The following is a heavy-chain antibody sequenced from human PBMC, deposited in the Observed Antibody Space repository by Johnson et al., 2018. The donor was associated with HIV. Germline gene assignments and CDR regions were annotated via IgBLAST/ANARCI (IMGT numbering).Heavy chain of an antibody. J-gene: IGHJ3*02. CDR2: IRSGGATI. V-gene: IGHV3-20*04. D-gene: IGHD3-22*01. CDR1: GFTFDDYG. CDR3: AREVSTKIVVVREAFDI. Sequence: VQLVESGGGVVRPGGSLRLSCAASGFTFDDYGMSWVRQAPGKGLEWVSDIRSGGATIHYADSVQGRFTISRDHATNSLYLQMNSLRAEATAVYYCAREVSTKIVVVREAFDIWGQGTLVTVAS.